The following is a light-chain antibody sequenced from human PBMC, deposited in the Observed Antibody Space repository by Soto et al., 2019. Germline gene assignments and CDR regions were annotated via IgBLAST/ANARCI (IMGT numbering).Light chain of an antibody. V-gene: IGKV3-20*01. J-gene: IGKJ5*01. CDR2: GAS. Sequence: EIVLTQSPGTLSLSPGERATLSCSASQSVSSSYLAWYQQKPGQAPRLLIYGASSRATGIPDRFSGRGSGTDYTLTISRLEPEDFAVYYCQQYGRSPPITFGQGIRLESK. CDR3: QQYGRSPPIT. CDR1: QSVSSSY.